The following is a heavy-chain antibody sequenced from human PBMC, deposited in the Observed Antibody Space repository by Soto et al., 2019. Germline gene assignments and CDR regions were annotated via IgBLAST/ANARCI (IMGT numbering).Heavy chain of an antibody. CDR3: ARRRIAALLFGLYYCDY. CDR1: GGTFSSYA. D-gene: IGHD6-13*01. Sequence: GASVKVSCKASGGTFSSYAISWVRQAPGQGLEWMGGIIPIFGTANYAQKFQGRVTITADESTSTAYMELSSLRSEDTAEYYCARRRIAALLFGLYYCDYWGQGTLVTVSS. V-gene: IGHV1-69*13. CDR2: IIPIFGTA. J-gene: IGHJ4*02.